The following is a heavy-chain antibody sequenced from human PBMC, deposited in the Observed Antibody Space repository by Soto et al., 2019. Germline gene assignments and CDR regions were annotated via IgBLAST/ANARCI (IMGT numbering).Heavy chain of an antibody. CDR1: GFTFSSYW. CDR3: TRGSGWSYY. D-gene: IGHD6-19*01. Sequence: EVQLVESGGGLVQPGGSLRLSCAASGFTFSSYWMTWVRQAPGKALEWLANIKHDGSESNYVDSVKGRFTISRDNAENSVYLLMNSLRVEDTAVYYCTRGSGWSYYWGRGTLVTVSS. V-gene: IGHV3-7*04. J-gene: IGHJ4*02. CDR2: IKHDGSES.